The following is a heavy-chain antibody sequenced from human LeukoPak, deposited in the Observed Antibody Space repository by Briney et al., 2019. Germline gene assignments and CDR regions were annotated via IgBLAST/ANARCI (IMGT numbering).Heavy chain of an antibody. Sequence: GGSLRLSCAASGFTFSSYAMSWVRQAPGKGLEWVSPITGSGVSTYYADPVKGRFTISRDNSKNTLYLEMNSLRAEDTAVYYCAKAGGASSGYRFDGWGQGTLVTVSA. CDR1: GFTFSSYA. CDR3: AKAGGASSGYRFDG. D-gene: IGHD3-22*01. V-gene: IGHV3-23*01. J-gene: IGHJ4*02. CDR2: ITGSGVST.